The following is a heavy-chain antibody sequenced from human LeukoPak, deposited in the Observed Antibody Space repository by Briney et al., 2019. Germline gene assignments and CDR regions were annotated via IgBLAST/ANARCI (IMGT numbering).Heavy chain of an antibody. D-gene: IGHD2-2*01. CDR2: IRYDGGNK. V-gene: IGHV3-30*02. CDR1: GFTFSSYG. CDR3: AKDIFQLAPPLDY. J-gene: IGHJ4*02. Sequence: GGSLRLSCAASGFTFSSYGMHWVRQAPGKGLEWVAFIRYDGGNKYYADSVKGRFTISRDNSKNTLYLQMNSLRAEDTAVYYCAKDIFQLAPPLDYWGQGTLVTVSS.